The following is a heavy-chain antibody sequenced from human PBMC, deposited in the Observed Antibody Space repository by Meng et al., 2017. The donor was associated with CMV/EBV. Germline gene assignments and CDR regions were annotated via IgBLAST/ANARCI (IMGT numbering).Heavy chain of an antibody. CDR3: ARAEGKGDAFDI. V-gene: IGHV3-30-3*01. CDR1: GFTFSSYA. CDR2: ISYDGSNK. Sequence: GGSLRLSCAASGFTFSSYAMHRVRQAPGKGLEWVAVISYDGSNKYYADSVKGRFTISRDNSKNTLYLQMNSLRAEDTAVYYCARAEGKGDAFDIWGQGTMVTVSS. D-gene: IGHD3-10*01. J-gene: IGHJ3*02.